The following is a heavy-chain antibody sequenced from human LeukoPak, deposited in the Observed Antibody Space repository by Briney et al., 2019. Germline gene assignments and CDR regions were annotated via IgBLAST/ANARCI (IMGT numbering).Heavy chain of an antibody. J-gene: IGHJ6*02. CDR1: GGSFSGYY. D-gene: IGHD2-2*01. V-gene: IGHV4-34*01. Sequence: PSETLSLTCAVYGGSFSGYYWSWIRQPPGKGLEWIGEINHSGSTNYNPSHKSRVTISVDTSKNQFSLKLSSVTAADTAVYYCARLIVVVPAAMSNYYYYGMDVWGQGTTVTVSS. CDR2: INHSGST. CDR3: ARLIVVVPAAMSNYYYYGMDV.